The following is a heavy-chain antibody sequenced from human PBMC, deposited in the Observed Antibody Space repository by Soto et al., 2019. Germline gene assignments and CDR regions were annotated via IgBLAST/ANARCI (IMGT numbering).Heavy chain of an antibody. CDR2: ISGSGGST. J-gene: IGHJ5*02. CDR1: GFTFSSYA. V-gene: IGHV3-23*01. Sequence: GGSLRLSCAASGFTFSSYAMSWVRQAPGKGLEWVSAISGSGGSTYYADSVKGRFTISRDNSKNTLYLQMNSLRAEDTAVYYCAFELTIFGVVQPQREPWGQGTLVTVSS. D-gene: IGHD3-3*01. CDR3: AFELTIFGVVQPQREP.